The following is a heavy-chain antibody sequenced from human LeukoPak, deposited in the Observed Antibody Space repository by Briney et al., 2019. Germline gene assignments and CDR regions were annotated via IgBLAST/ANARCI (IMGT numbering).Heavy chain of an antibody. V-gene: IGHV3-23*01. CDR2: ISGSGGST. D-gene: IGHD3-10*01. CDR3: AKDLRFGELPYYFDY. J-gene: IGHJ4*02. CDR1: GFTFSSYA. Sequence: PGGSLRLSCAASGFTFSSYAMSWVRQAPGKGLEWVSAISGSGGSTYYADSVKGRFTISRDNSKNTLYLQMNSLGAEDTAVYYCAKDLRFGELPYYFDYWGQGTLVTVSS.